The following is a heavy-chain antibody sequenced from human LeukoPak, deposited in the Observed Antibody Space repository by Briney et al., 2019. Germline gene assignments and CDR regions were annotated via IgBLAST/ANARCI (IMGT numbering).Heavy chain of an antibody. CDR2: IWYDGSNK. CDR1: GFTFSSWG. D-gene: IGHD1-1*01. Sequence: SGWSLRLSCAASGFTFSSWGMHWVRQAPGKGLEWVAVIWYDGSNKYYADSVKGRFTISRDNSKNTLYLQMNSLRAEDTAMYYCAKDVTTGTLALDYWGQGTLVTVSS. CDR3: AKDVTTGTLALDY. V-gene: IGHV3-33*06. J-gene: IGHJ4*02.